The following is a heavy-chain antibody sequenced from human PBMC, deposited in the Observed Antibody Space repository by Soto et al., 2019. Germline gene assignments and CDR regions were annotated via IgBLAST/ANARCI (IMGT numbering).Heavy chain of an antibody. CDR1: GGSFSTYY. Sequence: PSETLSLDCTVSGGSFSTYYWTWIRQTPGKGLEWIGYIYYSGSTNYNPSLKSRVTISLDTSKTQFSLNLNSVTSADTAVYFCARRVAAAPMYAFDIWGQGTMVTVSS. CDR2: IYYSGST. CDR3: ARRVAAAPMYAFDI. J-gene: IGHJ3*02. V-gene: IGHV4-59*01. D-gene: IGHD6-13*01.